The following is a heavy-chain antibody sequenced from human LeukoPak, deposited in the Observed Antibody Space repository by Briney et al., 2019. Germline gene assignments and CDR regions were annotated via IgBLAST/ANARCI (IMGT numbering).Heavy chain of an antibody. CDR3: ASSRDNFDY. J-gene: IGHJ4*02. CDR2: ISGSSSNI. V-gene: IGHV3-48*04. CDR1: GFTFSSYA. Sequence: PGGSLRLSCAASGFTFSSYAMSWVRQAPGKGLEWVSYISGSSSNIYYADSVKGRFTISRDNANNSLFLQMDSLRAEDTAVYYCASSRDNFDYWGQGTLVTVSS. D-gene: IGHD5-24*01.